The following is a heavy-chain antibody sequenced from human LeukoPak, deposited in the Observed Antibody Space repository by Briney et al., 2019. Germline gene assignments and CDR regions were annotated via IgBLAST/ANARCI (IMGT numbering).Heavy chain of an antibody. D-gene: IGHD3-22*01. Sequence: GGSLRLSCAASGFTFSSYGMSWVRQAPGKGLEWVSAISGSGGSTYYADSVKGRFTISRDNSKNTLYLQMNSLRAEDTAVYYCAKGGGNYYDSSGYFPDYWGQGTLVTVSS. J-gene: IGHJ4*02. CDR1: GFTFSSYG. CDR3: AKGGGNYYDSSGYFPDY. CDR2: ISGSGGST. V-gene: IGHV3-23*01.